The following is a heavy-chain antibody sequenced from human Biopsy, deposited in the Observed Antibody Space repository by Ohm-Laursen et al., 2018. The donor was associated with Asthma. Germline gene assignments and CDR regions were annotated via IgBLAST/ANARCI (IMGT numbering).Heavy chain of an antibody. CDR1: GFTFSSYG. D-gene: IGHD2-15*01. CDR2: ISYDGSNK. J-gene: IGHJ4*02. CDR3: AKAREDIVVVVAVSDS. Sequence: SLRLSCAASGFTFSSYGMHWVRQAPGKGLERVAVISYDGSNKYYADSVKGRFTISRDNSKNTLYLQMNSLRAEDTAVYYCAKAREDIVVVVAVSDSWGQGTLVTVSS. V-gene: IGHV3-33*05.